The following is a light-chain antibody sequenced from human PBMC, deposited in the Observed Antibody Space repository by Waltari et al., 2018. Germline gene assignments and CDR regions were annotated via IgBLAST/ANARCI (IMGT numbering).Light chain of an antibody. CDR1: QSVLSSSNNRNY. J-gene: IGKJ2*01. Sequence: DIVLTQSPDSLAVSLGERATIKCRSSQSVLSSSNNRNYLGWYQQKPGQPPKLLISWASTREGGVTDRFSGGESVTDFSLTVGCLQAVDVALYYCQQCYTFPYTFGQGTKLELK. CDR2: WAS. CDR3: QQCYTFPYT. V-gene: IGKV4-1*01.